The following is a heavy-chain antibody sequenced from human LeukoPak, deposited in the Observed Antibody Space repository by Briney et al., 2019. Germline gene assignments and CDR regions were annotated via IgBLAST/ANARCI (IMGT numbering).Heavy chain of an antibody. CDR2: IYHTGST. V-gene: IGHV4-30-2*01. Sequence: SETLSLTCTVSGGSISSGGYYWSWIRQPPGKGLEWIGYIYHTGSTYYNPSLKSRVTISVDRSKNQFSLKLSSVTAADTAVCYWARDLGNDAFYIWGQGTMVTVSS. CDR3: ARDLGNDAFYI. D-gene: IGHD3-16*01. J-gene: IGHJ3*02. CDR1: GGSISSGGYY.